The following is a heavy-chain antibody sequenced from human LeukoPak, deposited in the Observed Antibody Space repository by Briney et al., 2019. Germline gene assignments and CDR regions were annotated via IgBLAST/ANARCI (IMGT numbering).Heavy chain of an antibody. D-gene: IGHD5-12*01. CDR1: GXSFTSYW. J-gene: IGHJ4*02. Sequence: GESLKISCKGSGXSFTSYWISWVRQMPGKGLEWMGRIDPSDSYSDFSPSFQGHVTISADKSITTVYLHWSSLKASDTAMYYCARLGGFSGYDVGAFDYWGPGTLVTVSS. CDR2: IDPSDSYS. V-gene: IGHV5-10-1*01. CDR3: ARLGGFSGYDVGAFDY.